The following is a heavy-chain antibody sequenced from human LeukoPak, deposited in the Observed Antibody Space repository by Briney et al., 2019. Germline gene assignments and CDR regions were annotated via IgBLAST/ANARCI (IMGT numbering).Heavy chain of an antibody. Sequence: GGSLRLSCAASGFTFSSYWMHWVRQAPGKGLEWVATIKQDGSEIYYADSVKGRFTISRDNSKNTLYLQMNSLRAEDTAVYYCAKPAHYYDSSGYYSFDYWGQGTLVTVSS. CDR3: AKPAHYYDSSGYYSFDY. J-gene: IGHJ4*02. D-gene: IGHD3-22*01. V-gene: IGHV3-7*01. CDR2: IKQDGSEI. CDR1: GFTFSSYW.